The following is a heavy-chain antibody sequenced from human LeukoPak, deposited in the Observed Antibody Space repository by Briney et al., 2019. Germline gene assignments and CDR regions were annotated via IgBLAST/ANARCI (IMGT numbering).Heavy chain of an antibody. D-gene: IGHD2-15*01. Sequence: PGRSLRLSCAASGFTFSRHGMHWVRQAPGKGLEWVAVIGDTGRAKYYADSAEGRFTASRDNFKNTLYLEMNSLRAEDTAVYYCARCGSGGSCYLDYWGQGTLVTVSS. CDR3: ARCGSGGSCYLDY. CDR2: IGDTGRAK. CDR1: GFTFSRHG. V-gene: IGHV3-30*03. J-gene: IGHJ4*02.